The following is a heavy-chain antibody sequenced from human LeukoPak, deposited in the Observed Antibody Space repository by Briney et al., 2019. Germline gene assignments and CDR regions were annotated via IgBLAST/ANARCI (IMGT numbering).Heavy chain of an antibody. J-gene: IGHJ5*02. D-gene: IGHD1-20*01. CDR1: GGTFSSYA. CDR3: ASTPNWNDASRWFDP. CDR2: IIPILGIA. V-gene: IGHV1-69*04. Sequence: ASVKVSCKASGGTFSSYAISWVRQAPGQGLEWMGRIIPILGIANYAQKFQGRVTITADKSTSTAYVELSSLRSEDTAVYYCASTPNWNDASRWFDPWGQGTLVTVS.